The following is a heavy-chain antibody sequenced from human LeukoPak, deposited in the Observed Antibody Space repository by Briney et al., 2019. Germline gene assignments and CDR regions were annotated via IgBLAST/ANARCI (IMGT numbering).Heavy chain of an antibody. Sequence: GGSLRLSCAASGFTFSSYGMHWVCQAPGKGLEWVAVISYDGSNKYYADSVKGRFTISRDNSKNTLYLQMNSLRAEDTAVYYCAKDGALAVAGTFDYWGQGTLVTVPS. V-gene: IGHV3-30*18. D-gene: IGHD6-19*01. CDR3: AKDGALAVAGTFDY. CDR2: ISYDGSNK. CDR1: GFTFSSYG. J-gene: IGHJ4*02.